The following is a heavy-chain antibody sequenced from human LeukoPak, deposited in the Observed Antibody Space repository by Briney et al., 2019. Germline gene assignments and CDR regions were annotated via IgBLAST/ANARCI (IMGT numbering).Heavy chain of an antibody. D-gene: IGHD5-12*01. CDR3: AKKVRGPSHPLDF. V-gene: IGHV1-2*02. CDR1: GYTFTGYA. CDR2: INPEKRDT. J-gene: IGHJ4*02. Sequence: GASVKVSCKASGYTFTGYAIHWVRQAPGQGLEWMGWINPEKRDTGYAHKFQGRVTMTSDTSISTAYMELSSLRSDDTAVYYCAKKVRGPSHPLDFWGREPWSPSPQ.